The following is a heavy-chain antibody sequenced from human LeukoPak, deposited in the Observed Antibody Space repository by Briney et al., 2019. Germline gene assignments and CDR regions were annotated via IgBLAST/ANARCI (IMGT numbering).Heavy chain of an antibody. J-gene: IGHJ6*03. CDR2: ISGSGGST. Sequence: GGSLRLSCAASGFTFSDYAMSWVRQAPGKGLEWVSAISGSGGSTYYADSVKGRFTISRDNSKNTLYLQMHSLRAEDTAVYYCATLTLNGPNYYYYYMDVWGKGTTVTVSS. D-gene: IGHD2-8*01. V-gene: IGHV3-23*01. CDR3: ATLTLNGPNYYYYYMDV. CDR1: GFTFSDYA.